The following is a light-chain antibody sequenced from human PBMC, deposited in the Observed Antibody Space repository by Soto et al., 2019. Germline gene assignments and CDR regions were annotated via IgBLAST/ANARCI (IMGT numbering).Light chain of an antibody. J-gene: IGKJ1*01. V-gene: IGKV3-11*01. Sequence: EILMTQSPATVSVSPGERATLSFRASQSVSSYLAWYQQKPGQAPRLLIYDASNRATGIPARFSGSGSGTDFTLSISSLEPEDFAVYYCQQRSNWLWTFGQGTKVDI. CDR3: QQRSNWLWT. CDR1: QSVSSY. CDR2: DAS.